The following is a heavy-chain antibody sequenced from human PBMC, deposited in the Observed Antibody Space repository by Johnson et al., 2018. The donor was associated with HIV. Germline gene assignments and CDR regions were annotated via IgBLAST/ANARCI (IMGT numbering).Heavy chain of an antibody. CDR3: AKVKYYDILTGDPGACRDGYTCDVFDI. J-gene: IGHJ3*02. D-gene: IGHD3-9*01. CDR1: GFSVSNYY. Sequence: VQLVESGGNLVQPGGSLRLSCAASGFSVSNYYMSWVRQAPGKGLEWVSVLFSDGTTYYADSVKGRFTISRDNSKNTLFLQMNSLRAEDTAVYYCAKVKYYDILTGDPGACRDGYTCDVFDIWGQGTLVTVSS. V-gene: IGHV3-66*01. CDR2: LFSDGTT.